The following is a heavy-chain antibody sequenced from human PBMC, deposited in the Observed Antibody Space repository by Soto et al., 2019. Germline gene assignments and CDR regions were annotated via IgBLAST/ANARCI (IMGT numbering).Heavy chain of an antibody. V-gene: IGHV1-2*02. J-gene: IGHJ6*02. Sequence: ASVKVSCKASGYTFTGYYMHWVRQAPGQGLEWMGWINPNSGGTNYAQKFQGRVTMTRDTSISTAYMELSRLRSDDTAVYYCARDGNYDILTGYYTRGMDVWGQGTTVTVSS. D-gene: IGHD3-9*01. CDR2: INPNSGGT. CDR3: ARDGNYDILTGYYTRGMDV. CDR1: GYTFTGYY.